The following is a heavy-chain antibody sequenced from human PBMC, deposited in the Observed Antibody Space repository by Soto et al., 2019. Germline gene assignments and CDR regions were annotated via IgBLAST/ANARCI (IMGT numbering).Heavy chain of an antibody. CDR1: GFTFSSYA. D-gene: IGHD3-22*01. CDR3: VKDLGVSYYYDSSGYQN. J-gene: IGHJ4*02. Sequence: GGSMRLSCSASGFTFSSYAMHWVRQAPGKGLEYVSAISSNGGSTYYADSVKGRFTISRDNSKNTLYLQMSSLRAEDTAVYYCVKDLGVSYYYDSSGYQNWGQGTLVTFSS. V-gene: IGHV3-64D*08. CDR2: ISSNGGST.